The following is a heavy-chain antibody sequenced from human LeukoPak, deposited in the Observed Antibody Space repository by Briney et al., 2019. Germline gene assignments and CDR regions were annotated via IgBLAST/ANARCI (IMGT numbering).Heavy chain of an antibody. Sequence: PGGSLRLSCAASGFTFSNHCMTWVRQAPGKGLEWVANIKQDGSDKNHVDSVKGRFTISRDNAKNSLYLQMNSLRAEDNAVYYCARDNMFHLDYWGQGTLVTVSS. CDR3: ARDNMFHLDY. CDR2: IKQDGSDK. V-gene: IGHV3-7*01. J-gene: IGHJ4*02. D-gene: IGHD3-10*02. CDR1: GFTFSNHC.